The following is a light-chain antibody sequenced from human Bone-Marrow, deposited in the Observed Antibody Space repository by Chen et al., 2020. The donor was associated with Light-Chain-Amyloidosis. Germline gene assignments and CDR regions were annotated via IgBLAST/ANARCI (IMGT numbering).Light chain of an antibody. V-gene: IGLV2-14*02. CDR1: NYDVGNYNF. CDR2: EDV. J-gene: IGLJ1*01. Sequence: HSALTQPASVSGSPGQSIIISCTETNYDVGNYNFVSWYQKQPGKAPRLVIYEDVKRPAEVPSRFSASKSGNTAYRTISGLQPEDEADYYCSSYGTTYVFGSGTTVTVL. CDR3: SSYGTTYV.